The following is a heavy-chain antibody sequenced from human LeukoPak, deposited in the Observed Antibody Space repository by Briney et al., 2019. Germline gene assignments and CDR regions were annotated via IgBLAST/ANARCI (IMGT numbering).Heavy chain of an antibody. CDR3: ARDSSMVRANRRYYYYYYMDV. V-gene: IGHV3-21*01. J-gene: IGHJ6*03. CDR2: ISRSSSYI. D-gene: IGHD3-10*01. Sequence: PGGSLRLSCAASGFTFSSYNMNWVRQAPGKGLEWVSSISRSSSYIYYADSVKGRFTISRDNAKNSLYLQMNSLRAEDTAVYYCARDSSMVRANRRYYYYYYMDVWGKGTTVTVSS. CDR1: GFTFSSYN.